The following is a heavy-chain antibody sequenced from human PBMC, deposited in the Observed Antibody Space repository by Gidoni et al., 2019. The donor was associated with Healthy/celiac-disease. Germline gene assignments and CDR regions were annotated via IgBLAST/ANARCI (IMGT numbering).Heavy chain of an antibody. J-gene: IGHJ2*01. CDR3: ARGLSGYFDL. V-gene: IGHV4-59*01. CDR1: GGSISSYY. D-gene: IGHD3-16*02. CDR2: IYYSAST. Sequence: QVQLQESGPGLVKPSETLSLTCTVSGGSISSYYWSWIRQPPGKGLEWIGYIYYSASTNYNPSLKSRVTISVDTSKNQFSLKLSSVTAADTAVYYCARGLSGYFDLWGRGTLVTVSS.